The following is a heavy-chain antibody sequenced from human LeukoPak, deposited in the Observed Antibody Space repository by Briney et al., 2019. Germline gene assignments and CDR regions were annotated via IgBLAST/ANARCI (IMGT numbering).Heavy chain of an antibody. J-gene: IGHJ4*02. V-gene: IGHV3-7*01. Sequence: SGGSLRLSCVGSGFTFSRYWLNWVRQAPGKGLEWVANMNQDGSEIYYLDSVKGRFTISRDNAKNSVYLQMNGLKAEDTAVYYCARDPKTYGSGSYPGGIDHWGQGTLVTVSS. CDR1: GFTFSRYW. CDR2: MNQDGSEI. CDR3: ARDPKTYGSGSYPGGIDH. D-gene: IGHD3-10*01.